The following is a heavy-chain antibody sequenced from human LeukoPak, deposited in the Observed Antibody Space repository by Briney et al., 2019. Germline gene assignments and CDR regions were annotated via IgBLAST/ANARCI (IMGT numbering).Heavy chain of an antibody. CDR2: IYSGGST. CDR3: ARDSSRGPYYDFDF. Sequence: GGSLRLSCAASGFTVSSNYMSWVRQAPGRGLEWVSVIYSGGSTYYADSVKGRFTISRDNSKNTLYLQMNTLRAEDTAVYFCARDSSRGPYYDFDFWGQGSLVTVSS. V-gene: IGHV3-53*01. D-gene: IGHD3-22*01. J-gene: IGHJ4*02. CDR1: GFTVSSNY.